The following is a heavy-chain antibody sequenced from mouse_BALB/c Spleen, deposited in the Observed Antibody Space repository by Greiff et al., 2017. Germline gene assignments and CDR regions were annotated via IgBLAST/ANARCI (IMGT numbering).Heavy chain of an antibody. J-gene: IGHJ1*01. V-gene: IGHV5-17*02. CDR2: ISSGSSTI. CDR3: ARRAVEGRYFDV. Sequence: VQLKESGGGLVQPGGSRKLSCAASGFTFSSFGMHWVRQAPEKGLEWVAYISSGSSTIYYADTVKGRFTISRDNPKNTLFLQMTSLRSEDTAMYYCARRAVEGRYFDVWGAGTTVTVSS. D-gene: IGHD1-1*01. CDR1: GFTFSSFG.